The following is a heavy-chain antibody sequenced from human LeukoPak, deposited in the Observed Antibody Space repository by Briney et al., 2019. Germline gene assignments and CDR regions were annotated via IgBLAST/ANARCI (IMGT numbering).Heavy chain of an antibody. D-gene: IGHD3-3*01. Sequence: AASVKVSCKASGYTFTSYGISWVRQAPGQGLEWVGWISAYNGNTNYAQKLQGRVTMTTDTSTSTAYMELRSLRSDDTAVYYCARGAGYDFWSGYVPHYFDYWGQGTLVTVSS. CDR1: GYTFTSYG. CDR2: ISAYNGNT. CDR3: ARGAGYDFWSGYVPHYFDY. J-gene: IGHJ4*02. V-gene: IGHV1-18*01.